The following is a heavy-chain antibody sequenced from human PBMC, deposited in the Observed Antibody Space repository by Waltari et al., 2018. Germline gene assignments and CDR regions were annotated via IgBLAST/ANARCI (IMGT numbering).Heavy chain of an antibody. J-gene: IGHJ4*02. D-gene: IGHD5-12*01. CDR1: GGSISSHY. CDR3: ALNRGDGYTIDY. V-gene: IGHV4-59*11. CDR2: IYYSGST. Sequence: QVQLQESGPGLVKPSETLSLTCTVSGGSISSHYWSWIRQPPGKGLEWIGYIYYSGSTTYNPSLKSRVTISVDTSKNQFSLKLSSVTAADTAVYYCALNRGDGYTIDYWGQGTLVTVSS.